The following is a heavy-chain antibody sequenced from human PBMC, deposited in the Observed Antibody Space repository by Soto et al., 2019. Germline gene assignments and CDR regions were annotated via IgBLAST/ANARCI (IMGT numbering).Heavy chain of an antibody. CDR3: ARVAEVAGIYNYHGLDV. D-gene: IGHD6-19*01. CDR2: IVPIFGTT. V-gene: IGHV1-69*12. J-gene: IGHJ6*02. Sequence: QVQLVQSGAEVKKPGSSVKVSCKVSGGTFSNYAIDWGRLAPGQGLEWMGGIVPIFGTTYYTQKFQGRDTIIADDSTTTAYLELSSLRSEDTAIYYCARVAEVAGIYNYHGLDVWGQGTAVTVSS. CDR1: GGTFSNYA.